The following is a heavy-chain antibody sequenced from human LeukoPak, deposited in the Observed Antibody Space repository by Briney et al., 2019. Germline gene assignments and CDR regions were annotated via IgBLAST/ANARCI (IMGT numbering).Heavy chain of an antibody. CDR1: GGSISSYY. J-gene: IGHJ4*02. CDR2: IYYSGST. Sequence: SETLSLICTVSGGSISSYYWSWIRQPPGKGLEWIGYIYYSGSTNYNPSLKSRVTISVDTSKNQFSLKLSSVTAADTAVYYCARGSFYYDSSGYQYYFDYWGQGTLVTVSS. V-gene: IGHV4-59*01. CDR3: ARGSFYYDSSGYQYYFDY. D-gene: IGHD3-22*01.